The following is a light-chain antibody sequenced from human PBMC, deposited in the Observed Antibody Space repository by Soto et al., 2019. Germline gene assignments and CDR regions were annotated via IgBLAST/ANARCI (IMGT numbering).Light chain of an antibody. CDR1: QIVSNPY. Sequence: VLTQSPANVTLSPGETITLSCRASQIVSNPYLAWYQQKVGQPPILLITSTCKRAPGIPEKFRGAGSGTEYTLTISALEPADHGYYFCHQYERLPLTFGPGTRL. V-gene: IGKV3-20*01. CDR3: HQYERLPLT. J-gene: IGKJ5*01. CDR2: STC.